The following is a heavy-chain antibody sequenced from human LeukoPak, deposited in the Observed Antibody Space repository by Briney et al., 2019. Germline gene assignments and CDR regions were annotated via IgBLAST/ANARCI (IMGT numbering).Heavy chain of an antibody. CDR2: INPSGGDT. CDR1: GYTFTSYY. Sequence: ASVKVSCKPSGYTFTSYYMHWVRQAPGQGLEWMGRINPSGGDTSYAQKFQGRVTTTRDPSTSTVYMEVVSLRPEDTAVYYCARGCRVVPGVHNVGMTSYYNGMDVWGQGTRVTISS. J-gene: IGHJ6*02. D-gene: IGHD2-2*01. CDR3: ARGCRVVPGVHNVGMTSYYNGMDV. V-gene: IGHV1-46*01.